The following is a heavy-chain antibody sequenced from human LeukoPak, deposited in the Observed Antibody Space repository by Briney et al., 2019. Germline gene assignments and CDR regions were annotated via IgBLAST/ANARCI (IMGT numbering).Heavy chain of an antibody. CDR3: ARDQYGTRLD. CDR2: ISWNGETK. CDR1: GFTISSYE. J-gene: IGHJ4*02. D-gene: IGHD1-1*01. Sequence: GESLKISCAASGFTISSYEMDRVRQAPGKGLEWVSHISWNGETKTYADSVQGRFTISRDNAKNSLYLQMNSLRAEDTAIYYCARDQYGTRLDWGQGTLVTVSS. V-gene: IGHV3-48*03.